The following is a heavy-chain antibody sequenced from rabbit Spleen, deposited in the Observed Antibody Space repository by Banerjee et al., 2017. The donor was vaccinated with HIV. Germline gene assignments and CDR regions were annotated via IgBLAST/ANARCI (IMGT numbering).Heavy chain of an antibody. CDR2: IDPIFGST. CDR3: ARDLTDVIGWNFGW. Sequence: QLMESGGGLVKPGASLTLTCKASGFSFNSGYDMCWVRQAPGKGLEWIAYIDPIFGSTYYASWVNGRFTISRHNAQNKLYLQLNSLTAADTATYFCARDLTDVIGWNFGWWGQGTLVTVS. CDR1: GFSFNSGYD. V-gene: IGHV1S7*01. J-gene: IGHJ3*01. D-gene: IGHD4-1*01.